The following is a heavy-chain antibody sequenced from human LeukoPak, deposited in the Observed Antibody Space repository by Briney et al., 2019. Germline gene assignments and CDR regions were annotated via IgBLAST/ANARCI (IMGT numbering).Heavy chain of an antibody. J-gene: IGHJ6*02. Sequence: PSETLSLTCTVSGGSISSYCWSWIRQPPGKGLEWIGYIYYSGSTNYNPSLKSRVTISVDTSKNQFSLKLSSVTAADTAVYYCAREGYDFWSGYSHYYGMDVWGQGTTVTVSS. V-gene: IGHV4-59*01. CDR2: IYYSGST. D-gene: IGHD3-3*01. CDR3: AREGYDFWSGYSHYYGMDV. CDR1: GGSISSYC.